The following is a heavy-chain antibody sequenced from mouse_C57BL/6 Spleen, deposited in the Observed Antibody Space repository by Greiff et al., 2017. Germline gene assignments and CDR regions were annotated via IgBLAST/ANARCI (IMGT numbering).Heavy chain of an antibody. CDR3: ARTLTTVSRGYFDV. V-gene: IGHV1-64*01. CDR1: GYTFTSYW. J-gene: IGHJ1*03. D-gene: IGHD1-1*01. Sequence: QVQLQQPGAELVKPGASVKLSCKASGYTFTSYWMHRVKQRPGQGLEWIGMIHPNSGSTNYNEKFKSKATLTVDKSSSTAYMQLSSLTSEDSAVYYCARTLTTVSRGYFDVWGTGTTVTVSS. CDR2: IHPNSGST.